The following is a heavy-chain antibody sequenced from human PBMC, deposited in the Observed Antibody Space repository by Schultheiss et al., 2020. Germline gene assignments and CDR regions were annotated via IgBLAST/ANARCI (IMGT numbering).Heavy chain of an antibody. Sequence: SETLTLTCTVSGGSISSGDYYWSWIRQPPGKGLEWIGYIYYSGSTNYNPSLKSRVTISVDTSKNQFSLKLSSVTAADTAVYYCARGRVDYESWGQGTLVTVSS. CDR1: GGSISSGDYY. CDR2: IYYSGST. V-gene: IGHV4-61*08. CDR3: ARGRVDYES. J-gene: IGHJ4*02. D-gene: IGHD4-17*01.